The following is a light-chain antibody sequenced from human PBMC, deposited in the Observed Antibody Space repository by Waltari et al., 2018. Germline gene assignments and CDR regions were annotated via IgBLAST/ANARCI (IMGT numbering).Light chain of an antibody. V-gene: IGKV1-39*01. CDR2: AAS. Sequence: DIQMTQSPSSLSASVGDRVNITCRASQNIANYLNWYQQKPGTAPELLIYAASNLHGGVPSRFTGSGSGTDFTLTISSVQPEDLATYYCQQSYSTPRTFGQGTKLDI. CDR1: QNIANY. CDR3: QQSYSTPRT. J-gene: IGKJ2*01.